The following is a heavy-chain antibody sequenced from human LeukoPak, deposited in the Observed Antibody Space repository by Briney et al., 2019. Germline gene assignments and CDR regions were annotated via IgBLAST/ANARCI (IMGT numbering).Heavy chain of an antibody. CDR2: INPSGGST. CDR3: ASARQGDAFDI. V-gene: IGHV1-46*01. J-gene: IGHJ3*02. Sequence: ASVKVSFTASGYTFTSYYMHWVRQAPGQGLEWMGIINPSGGSTSYAQKFQGRVTMTRDMSTSTVYMELSSLRSEDTAVYYCASARQGDAFDIWGQGTMVTVSS. CDR1: GYTFTSYY.